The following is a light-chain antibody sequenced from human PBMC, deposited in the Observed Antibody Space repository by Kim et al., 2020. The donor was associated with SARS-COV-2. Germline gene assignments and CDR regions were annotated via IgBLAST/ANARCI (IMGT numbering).Light chain of an antibody. Sequence: EIVLTQSPATLSLSPGERATLSCRASQSVSSYLAWYQHKPGQAPRLLIYDASNRATGIPARFRGSGSGTDFTLTISSLQPEDFAVYYCQQRSNWPPITFGQGTRMGIK. CDR3: QQRSNWPPIT. V-gene: IGKV3-11*01. CDR1: QSVSSY. J-gene: IGKJ5*01. CDR2: DAS.